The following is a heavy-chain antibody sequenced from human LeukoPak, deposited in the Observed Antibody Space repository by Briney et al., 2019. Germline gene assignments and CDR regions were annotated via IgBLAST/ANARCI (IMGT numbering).Heavy chain of an antibody. CDR2: IIPIFGTA. CDR3: APSRCSSTSCWDAFDI. J-gene: IGHJ3*02. V-gene: IGHV1-69*05. D-gene: IGHD2-2*01. Sequence: ASVKVSCKASGGTFSSYAISWVRQAPGQGLEWMGGIIPIFGTANYAQKFQGRVTITTDESTSTAYMELSSLRSEGTAVYYCAPSRCSSTSCWDAFDIWGQGTVVTVSS. CDR1: GGTFSSYA.